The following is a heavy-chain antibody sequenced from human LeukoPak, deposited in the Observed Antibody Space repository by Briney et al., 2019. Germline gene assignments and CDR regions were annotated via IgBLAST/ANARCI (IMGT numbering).Heavy chain of an antibody. CDR1: NASIISSSYY. V-gene: IGHV4-39*01. J-gene: IGHJ4*02. Sequence: SETLSLTCSVSNASIISSSYYWGWIRQPPGKGLEWIGSIYYRGRTYYNPSLKILVTISADTSKNQFSLNLNSVTASDTAVYYCARQKILDDNYDSSGYYVDQWGQGSLVTVSS. CDR2: IYYRGRT. CDR3: ARQKILDDNYDSSGYYVDQ. D-gene: IGHD3-22*01.